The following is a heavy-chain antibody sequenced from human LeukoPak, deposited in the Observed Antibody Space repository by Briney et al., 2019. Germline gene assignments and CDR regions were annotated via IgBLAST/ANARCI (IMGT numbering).Heavy chain of an antibody. CDR1: GFTFSDYY. Sequence: PGGSLRLSCAASGFTFSDYYMSRIRQAPGKGLEWVSYISSSGSTIYYADSVKGRFTISRDNAKNSLYLQMNSLRAEDTAVYYCARVVGATTYYFDYWGQGTLVTVSS. CDR2: ISSSGSTI. J-gene: IGHJ4*02. CDR3: ARVVGATTYYFDY. V-gene: IGHV3-11*01. D-gene: IGHD1-26*01.